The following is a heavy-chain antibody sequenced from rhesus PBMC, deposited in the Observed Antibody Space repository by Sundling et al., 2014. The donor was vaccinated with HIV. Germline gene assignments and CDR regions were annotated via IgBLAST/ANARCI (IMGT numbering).Heavy chain of an antibody. J-gene: IGHJ4*01. Sequence: EVQLVESGGGLVQPGGSLRLSCAASGFTFSSYGMSWVRQAPGKGLEWVSSISSTSTYIYYADSVKGRFTISRDNAKNSLSLQMNSLRAEDTAVYYCARSHSWNYPFDYWGEGVLVTVSS. CDR2: ISSTSTYI. CDR3: ARSHSWNYPFDY. V-gene: IGHV3-136*01. D-gene: IGHD1-1-1*01. CDR1: GFTFSSYG.